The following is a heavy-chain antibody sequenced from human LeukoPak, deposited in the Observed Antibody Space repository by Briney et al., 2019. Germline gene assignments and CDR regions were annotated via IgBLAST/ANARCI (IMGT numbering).Heavy chain of an antibody. D-gene: IGHD2-15*01. CDR3: ATAIVVVVASTAAFDI. V-gene: IGHV1-2*02. CDR1: GYTFTGYY. J-gene: IGHJ3*02. CDR2: INPNSGGT. Sequence: GASVTVSCKASGYTFTGYYVHWVRQAPGQGLEGMGWINPNSGGTNYAQKFQGRVTLTRDTSISTAYMELSSLRSEDTAVYYCATAIVVVVASTAAFDIWGQGTMVTVSS.